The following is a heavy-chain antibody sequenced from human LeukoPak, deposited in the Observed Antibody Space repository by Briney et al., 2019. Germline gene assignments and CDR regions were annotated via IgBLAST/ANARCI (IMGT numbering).Heavy chain of an antibody. D-gene: IGHD5-18*01. V-gene: IGHV3-73*01. CDR1: GFTFSGSA. CDR2: IRSRANSYAT. CDR3: SRYVDTPLDC. J-gene: IGHJ4*02. Sequence: TGGSLKLSCAASGFTFSGSAIHWVRQASGKGLEWIGRIRSRANSYATAYAASVAGRFTISRDDSQNTAYPQMNSLKTEDAAVYYCSRYVDTPLDCWGQGALVTVSS.